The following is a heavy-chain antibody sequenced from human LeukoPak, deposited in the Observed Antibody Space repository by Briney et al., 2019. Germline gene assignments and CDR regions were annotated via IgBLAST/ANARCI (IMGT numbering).Heavy chain of an antibody. D-gene: IGHD4-23*01. V-gene: IGHV3-23*01. CDR2: ISGRDGDT. Sequence: GGSLRLSCAASGFTFSTYGMSWVRQAPGKGLEWVSIISGRDGDTYYADSMKGRFTISRDNSKNTLYLQMNSLSAEDTAVYYCAKRSDYGGNSNYSDFWGQGTPVTVSS. J-gene: IGHJ4*02. CDR1: GFTFSTYG. CDR3: AKRSDYGGNSNYSDF.